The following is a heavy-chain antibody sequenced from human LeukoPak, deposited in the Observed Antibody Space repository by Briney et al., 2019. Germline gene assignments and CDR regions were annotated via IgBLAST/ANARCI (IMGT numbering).Heavy chain of an antibody. J-gene: IGHJ4*02. CDR3: ARGDYDILTGQWAPDY. V-gene: IGHV1-2*02. CDR2: INPNSGGA. CDR1: GYTFTDYY. Sequence: VSVKVSCKASGYTFTDYYIHWVRQAPGDGLEWMGWINPNSGGANYAQTFQGRVTTTRDTSISAAYMELTRLTTDDTAVYYSARGDYDILTGQWAPDYSGPATLVTVSS. D-gene: IGHD3-9*01.